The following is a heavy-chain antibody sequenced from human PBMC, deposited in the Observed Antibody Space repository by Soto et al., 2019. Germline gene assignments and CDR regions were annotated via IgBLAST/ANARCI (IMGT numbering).Heavy chain of an antibody. Sequence: PGGALRLSCAASGFTFSSFALNWVRQAPGKGLEWVSAISSSGGSTYYADSVKGRFTISRDNSKKTLYLQMNSLRADDTALYYCAKRAYGDSGPFGYWGQGTLVTVSS. V-gene: IGHV3-23*01. CDR2: ISSSGGST. CDR3: AKRAYGDSGPFGY. CDR1: GFTFSSFA. D-gene: IGHD4-17*01. J-gene: IGHJ4*02.